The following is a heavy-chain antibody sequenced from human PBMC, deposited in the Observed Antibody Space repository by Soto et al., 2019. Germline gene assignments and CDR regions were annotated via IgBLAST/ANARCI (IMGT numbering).Heavy chain of an antibody. J-gene: IGHJ6*02. CDR1: GYTFTSYG. CDR3: ARSIFTPTYCYYVLDF. CDR2: ISAYNGNT. Sequence: ASVKVSCKASGYTFTSYGISWVRQAPGQGLEWMGWISAYNGNTNYAQKLQGRVTMTTDTSTSTAYMELRSLRSDDTAVYYCARSIFTPTYCYYVLDFSAQGSSVIGSS. D-gene: IGHD3-9*01. V-gene: IGHV1-18*01.